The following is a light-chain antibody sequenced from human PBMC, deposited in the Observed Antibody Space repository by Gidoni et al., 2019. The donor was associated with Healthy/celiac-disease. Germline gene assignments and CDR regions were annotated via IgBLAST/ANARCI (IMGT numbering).Light chain of an antibody. CDR3: QSYDSSNHVV. J-gene: IGLJ2*01. CDR1: SGSIASNY. Sequence: NFMLTQPHSVSESPGKTVTISCTRSSGSIASNYVPWYQKRPGSAPTPVIYEDNQRPSGVPDRFSGSIDSSSNSASLTISGLKTEDEADYYCQSYDSSNHVVFGGGTKLTVL. V-gene: IGLV6-57*04. CDR2: EDN.